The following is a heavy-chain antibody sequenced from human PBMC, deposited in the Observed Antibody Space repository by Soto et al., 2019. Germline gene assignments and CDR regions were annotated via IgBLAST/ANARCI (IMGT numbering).Heavy chain of an antibody. J-gene: IGHJ6*02. CDR3: ARAIGPKSNYFYSMAL. CDR2: IIPILGTT. D-gene: IGHD3-10*01. V-gene: IGHV1-69*01. Sequence: QAQLVQSGAEVKKPGSSVKVSCKASGDNFNSYVISWIRQAPGQGPEWMGAIIPILGTTNYAQNFQGKVSITAAASTRTAYMKVNRLRSEDTAVSYCARAIGPKSNYFYSMALWGQGPAVSVS. CDR1: GDNFNSYV.